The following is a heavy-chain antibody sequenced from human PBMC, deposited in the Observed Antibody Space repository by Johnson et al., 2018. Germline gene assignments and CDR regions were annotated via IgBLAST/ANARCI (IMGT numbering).Heavy chain of an antibody. D-gene: IGHD1-14*01. J-gene: IGHJ6*03. CDR2: IIPIFGTA. CDR1: GGTFSSYA. CDR3: AKYTEPYYYYYYMDV. V-gene: IGHV1-69*06. Sequence: QVQLVESGAEVKKPGSSVKVSCKASGGTFSSYAISWVRQAPGQGLEWMGGIIPIFGTANYAQKFRGRVAITADKSTSTAYMELSSLRSEDTAVYYCAKYTEPYYYYYYMDVWGKGTTVTVSS.